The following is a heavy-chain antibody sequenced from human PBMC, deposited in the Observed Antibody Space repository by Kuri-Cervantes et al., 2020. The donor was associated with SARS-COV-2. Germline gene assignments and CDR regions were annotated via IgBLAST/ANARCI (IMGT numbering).Heavy chain of an antibody. D-gene: IGHD3-9*01. V-gene: IGHV4-38-2*01. CDR2: IYHSGST. CDR1: GYSISSGYY. J-gene: IGHJ6*04. CDR3: ARSQVVRHLDWSSELSYRYYMDV. Sequence: GSLRLSCAVSGYSISSGYYWGWIRQPPGKGLEWIGSIYHSGSTYYNPSLKSRVTISVDTSKNQFSLRLNSVTAADTAVYFCARSQVVRHLDWSSELSYRYYMDVWGKGTTVTVSS.